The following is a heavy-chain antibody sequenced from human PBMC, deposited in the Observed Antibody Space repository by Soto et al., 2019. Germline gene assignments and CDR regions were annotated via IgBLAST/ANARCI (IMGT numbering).Heavy chain of an antibody. CDR1: GFTVSSNY. J-gene: IGHJ4*02. V-gene: IGHV3-53*01. CDR2: IYSVGST. CDR3: ARVPGYWYVSSGL. D-gene: IGHD3-22*01. Sequence: EVQLVESGGGLIQPGGSLRLSCAASGFTVSSNYMSWVRQAPGKGLEWVSVIYSVGSTYYADSVKGRFTISRDNSKNTLNRKMSSLRAVDSAVYYCARVPGYWYVSSGLWGQGTLVTVSS.